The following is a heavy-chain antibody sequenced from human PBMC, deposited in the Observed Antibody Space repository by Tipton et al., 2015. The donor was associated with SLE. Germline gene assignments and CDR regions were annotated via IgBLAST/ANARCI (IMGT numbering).Heavy chain of an antibody. CDR1: GFTFSSYA. Sequence: SLRLSCAASGFTFSSYAMSWVRQAPGKGLEWVSAISSSSSYIYYADSVKGRFTISRDNAKNSLYLQMNSLRAEDTAVYYCARDQTGFEDYWGQGTLVTVSS. V-gene: IGHV3-21*04. CDR2: ISSSSSYI. D-gene: IGHD1-1*01. J-gene: IGHJ4*02. CDR3: ARDQTGFEDY.